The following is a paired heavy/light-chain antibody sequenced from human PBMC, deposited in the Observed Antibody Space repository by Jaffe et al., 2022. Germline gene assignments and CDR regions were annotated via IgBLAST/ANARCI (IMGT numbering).Light chain of an antibody. CDR2: GNN. V-gene: IGLV1-40*01. Sequence: QSVLTQPPSVSGAPGQRVTISCTGSSSNIGAVYDVHWYQQLPGTAPKLLIYGNNNRPSGVPDRFSGSKSGTSASLAITGLQAEDEADYYCQSYDSSLSGSLIFGGGTKLTVL. J-gene: IGLJ2*01. CDR3: QSYDSSLSGSLI. CDR1: SSNIGAVYD.
Heavy chain of an antibody. D-gene: IGHD6-19*01. CDR2: ISGTYGKT. J-gene: IGHJ1*01. CDR3: AKDKAMYSSGWEPSPTESIFQN. CDR1: GFTFSYYA. V-gene: IGHV3-23*01. Sequence: EVQLLESGGGLVQPGGSRRLSCAASGFTFSYYAMSWVRQAPGKGLEWVSGISGTYGKTNYADSVKGRFSISRDNSKNTLYLQMNSLRAEDTAIYYCAKDKAMYSSGWEPSPTESIFQNWGQGTLVTVSS.